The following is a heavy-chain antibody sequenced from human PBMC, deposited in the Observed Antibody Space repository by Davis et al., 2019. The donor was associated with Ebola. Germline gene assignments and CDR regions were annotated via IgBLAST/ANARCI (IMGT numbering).Heavy chain of an antibody. CDR1: GFTFSDYY. CDR3: ARDSLPSNTIFGVVTVYYYYYGMDV. CDR2: ISSSGSTI. Sequence: GESLKISCAASGFTFSDYYMSWIRQAPGKGLEWVSYISSSGSTIYYADSVKGRFTISRDNAKNSLYLQMNSLRAEDTAVYYCARDSLPSNTIFGVVTVYYYYYGMDVWGKGTTVTVSS. V-gene: IGHV3-11*01. D-gene: IGHD3-3*01. J-gene: IGHJ6*04.